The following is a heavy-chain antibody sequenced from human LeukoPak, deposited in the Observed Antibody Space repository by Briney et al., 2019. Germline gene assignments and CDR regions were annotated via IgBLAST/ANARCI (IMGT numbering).Heavy chain of an antibody. D-gene: IGHD4-17*01. CDR1: GDSFSSHY. CDR3: ARDPTTVTKGFDV. V-gene: IGHV4-59*11. J-gene: IGHJ3*01. Sequence: SETLSLTCTVSGDSFSSHYWTWLRQSPGKGLEWIGYISYIGTTNYNPSLKSRVTISVDPSKNQFSLKLISVAAADTALYYCARDPTTVTKGFDVWGQGTTVTVSS. CDR2: ISYIGTT.